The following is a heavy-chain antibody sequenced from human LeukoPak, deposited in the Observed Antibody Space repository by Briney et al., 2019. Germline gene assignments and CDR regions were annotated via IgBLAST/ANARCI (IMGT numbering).Heavy chain of an antibody. CDR1: GFTFSSYS. V-gene: IGHV3-21*01. J-gene: IGHJ6*03. Sequence: GGSLRLSCAASGFTFSSYSMNWVRQAPGKGLEWVSSISSSSSYIYYADSVKGRFTISRDNAKNSLYLQMNSLRAEDTAVYYCARGGGEYQLLGPHYMDVWGKGTTVTVSS. D-gene: IGHD2-2*01. CDR2: ISSSSSYI. CDR3: ARGGGEYQLLGPHYMDV.